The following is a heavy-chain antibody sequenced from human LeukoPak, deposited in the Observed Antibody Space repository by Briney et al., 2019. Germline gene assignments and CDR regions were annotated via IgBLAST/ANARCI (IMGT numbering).Heavy chain of an antibody. CDR2: ISSSSSYI. J-gene: IGHJ5*02. D-gene: IGHD2-2*01. Sequence: PGGSLRLSCAASGFTFSSYSMNWVRQAPGKGLEWVSSISSSSSYIYYADSVKGRFTISRDNAKNSLYLQMNSLRAEDTAVYYCAREGYCSSTSCYQRFDPWGQRTLVTVSS. V-gene: IGHV3-21*01. CDR1: GFTFSSYS. CDR3: AREGYCSSTSCYQRFDP.